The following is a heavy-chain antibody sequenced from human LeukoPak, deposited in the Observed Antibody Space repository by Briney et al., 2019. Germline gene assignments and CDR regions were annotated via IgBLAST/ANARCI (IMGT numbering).Heavy chain of an antibody. D-gene: IGHD1-7*01. V-gene: IGHV4-59*12. CDR3: ARQTDYWNFAG. CDR1: GGSISSYY. J-gene: IGHJ1*01. Sequence: PSETLSLTCAVSGGSISSYYWSWLRQPPGKGLEWIGYIYYSGGTSYNPSLKSRVTISADTSKNPFSLKLSSVTAEDTAVYTCARQTDYWNFAGCGQASLVSVS. CDR2: IYYSGGT.